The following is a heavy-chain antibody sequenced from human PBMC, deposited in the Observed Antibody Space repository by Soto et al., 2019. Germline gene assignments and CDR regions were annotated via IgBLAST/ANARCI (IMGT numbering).Heavy chain of an antibody. CDR1: GFTVSSNY. V-gene: IGHV3-66*01. CDR2: IYSGGST. D-gene: IGHD5-12*01. Sequence: EVQLVESGGGLVQPGGSLRLSCAASGFTVSSNYMSWVRQAPGKGLEWVSVIYSGGSTYYADSVKGRFTISRDNSKNTRYLQMNSLRDEDTAVYYCARDDSGYDRGPFDYWGQGTLVTVSS. J-gene: IGHJ4*02. CDR3: ARDDSGYDRGPFDY.